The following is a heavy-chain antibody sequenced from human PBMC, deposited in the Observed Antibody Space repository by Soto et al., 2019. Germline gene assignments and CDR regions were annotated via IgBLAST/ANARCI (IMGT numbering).Heavy chain of an antibody. Sequence: QVQLQESGPGLVNPSGTLSLTCAVSGGSISSDNWWSWVRQPPGKGLEWIGEIYHSGGTHYNPSLKSRVTISVDKSKNLISPELSSVTAADTAVYFCARHGGFSFDSWGQGTLVTVSS. CDR2: IYHSGGT. D-gene: IGHD3-3*01. V-gene: IGHV4-4*02. CDR1: GGSISSDNW. CDR3: ARHGGFSFDS. J-gene: IGHJ4*02.